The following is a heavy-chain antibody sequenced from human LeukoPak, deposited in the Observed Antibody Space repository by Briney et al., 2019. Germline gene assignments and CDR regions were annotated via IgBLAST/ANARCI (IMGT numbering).Heavy chain of an antibody. CDR2: IYYSGST. V-gene: IGHV4-39*01. D-gene: IGHD2-2*01. CDR3: ARHSSQDIVVVPASVFDP. J-gene: IGHJ5*02. Sequence: PSETLSLTCTVSGGSISSSSYYWGWIRQPPGKGLEWIGSIYYSGSTYYNPSLKSRVTISVDTSKNQSSLKLSSVTAADTAVYYCARHSSQDIVVVPASVFDPWGQGTLVTVS. CDR1: GGSISSSSYY.